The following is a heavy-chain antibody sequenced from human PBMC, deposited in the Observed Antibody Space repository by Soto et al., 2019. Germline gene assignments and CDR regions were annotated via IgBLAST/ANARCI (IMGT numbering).Heavy chain of an antibody. J-gene: IGHJ4*02. CDR1: GGSISSGDCY. CDR3: ASNSYGYTFDY. CDR2: IYYSGST. Sequence: QVQLQESGPGLVKPSQTLSLTCTVSGGSISSGDCYWSWIRQPPWKGLEWIGYIYYSGSTYYTPSLKSRVTISVDTSKNQFSLKLSSVTAADTAVYYCASNSYGYTFDYWGQGTLVTVSS. D-gene: IGHD5-18*01. V-gene: IGHV4-30-4*01.